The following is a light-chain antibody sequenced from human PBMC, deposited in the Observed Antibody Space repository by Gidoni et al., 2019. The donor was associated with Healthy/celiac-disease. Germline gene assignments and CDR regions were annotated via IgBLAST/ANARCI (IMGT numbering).Light chain of an antibody. V-gene: IGLV3-25*02. CDR2: KDS. J-gene: IGLJ2*01. CDR3: QSADSSGTFHVV. CDR1: AVPKQY. Sequence: SYELTQPPSVSVSPGQPARITCSGDAVPKQYAYWYPQKPGQAPVLVLYKDSERPSGIPERFSGSSSGTTVTLTISGVQAEDEADYYCQSADSSGTFHVVFGGGTKLTVL.